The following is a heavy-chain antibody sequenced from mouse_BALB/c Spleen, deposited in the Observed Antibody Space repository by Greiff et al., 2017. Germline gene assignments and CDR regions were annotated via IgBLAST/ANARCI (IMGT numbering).Heavy chain of an antibody. Sequence: QVQLQQPGAELVRPGASVKLSCKASGYTFTSYWINWVKQRPGQGLEWIGNIYPSDSYTNYNQKFKDKATLTVDKSSSTAYMQLSSPTSEDSAVYYCTRGGYGRFAYWGQGTLVTVSA. D-gene: IGHD1-1*01. CDR1: GYTFTSYW. CDR3: TRGGYGRFAY. J-gene: IGHJ3*01. V-gene: IGHV1-69*02. CDR2: IYPSDSYT.